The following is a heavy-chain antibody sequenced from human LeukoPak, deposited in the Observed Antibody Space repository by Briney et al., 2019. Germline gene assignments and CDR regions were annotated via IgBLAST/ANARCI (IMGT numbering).Heavy chain of an antibody. D-gene: IGHD3-9*01. CDR3: SKWGDYDVLTGYYDSDF. CDR2: IVGRGGST. Sequence: GGSLRLSCAASGFIFSNYAMSWVRQARGKGLEWVSAIVGRGGSTYYADSVKGRFTISRDNSKNTLFLQMNSLRVDYTALYYCSKWGDYDVLTGYYDSDFWGQGTLVTVSS. V-gene: IGHV3-23*01. CDR1: GFIFSNYA. J-gene: IGHJ4*02.